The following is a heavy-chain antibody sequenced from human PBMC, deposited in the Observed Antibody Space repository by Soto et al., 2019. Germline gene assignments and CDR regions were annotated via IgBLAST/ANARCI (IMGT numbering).Heavy chain of an antibody. D-gene: IGHD4-17*01. V-gene: IGHV3-33*01. Sequence: GGSLRLSCAVSGFTFSNYGMHWVRQAPGKGLEWVAVIWYDGNNKYYADSVKGRFTISRDNAKNSLYLQMNSLRDEDTAVYYCASSLYDYGDYASGYWGQGTLVTVSS. CDR3: ASSLYDYGDYASGY. CDR2: IWYDGNNK. J-gene: IGHJ4*02. CDR1: GFTFSNYG.